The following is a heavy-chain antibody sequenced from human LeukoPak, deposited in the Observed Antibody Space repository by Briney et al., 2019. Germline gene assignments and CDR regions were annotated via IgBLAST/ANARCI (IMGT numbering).Heavy chain of an antibody. CDR1: GGTFSSYA. CDR3: ARGCSSTSCYYYYYMDV. J-gene: IGHJ6*03. CDR2: IIPIFGTA. V-gene: IGHV1-69*01. Sequence: GASVKVSCKASGGTFSSYAISWARQAPGQGLEWMGGIIPIFGTANYAQKFQGRVTITADESTSTAYMELSSLRSEDTAVYYCARGCSSTSCYYYYYMDVWGKGTTVTVSS. D-gene: IGHD2-2*01.